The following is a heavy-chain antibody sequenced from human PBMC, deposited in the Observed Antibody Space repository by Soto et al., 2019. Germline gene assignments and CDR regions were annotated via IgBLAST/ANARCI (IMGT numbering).Heavy chain of an antibody. CDR1: GGSISSGGYY. Sequence: QVQLQESGPGLVKPSQTLSLTCTVSGGSISSGGYYWSWIRQHPGKGLERIGYIYYSGSTYYNPSLKSRVTISVDTSKNQFSLKLRSVTAADTAVYYCARDWFRSSGYYYVSIWGQGTLVTVSS. J-gene: IGHJ4*02. D-gene: IGHD3-22*01. CDR2: IYYSGST. V-gene: IGHV4-31*03. CDR3: ARDWFRSSGYYYVSI.